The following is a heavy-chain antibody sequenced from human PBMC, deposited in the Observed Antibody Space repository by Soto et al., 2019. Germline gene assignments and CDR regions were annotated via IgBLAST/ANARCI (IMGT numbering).Heavy chain of an antibody. CDR3: ARDRGQAYCGGDCYSPGMDV. V-gene: IGHV4-61*01. CDR2: IYYSGST. D-gene: IGHD2-21*02. J-gene: IGHJ6*02. Sequence: SETLSLTCAVSGGSISSSNWWSWIRQPPGKGLEWIGYIYYSGSTNYNPSLKSRVTISVDTSKNQFSLKLSSVTAADTAVYYCARDRGQAYCGGDCYSPGMDVWGQGTTVTVSS. CDR1: GGSISSSNW.